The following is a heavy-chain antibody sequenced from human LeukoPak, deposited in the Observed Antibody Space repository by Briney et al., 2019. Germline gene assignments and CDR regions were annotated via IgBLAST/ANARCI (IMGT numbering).Heavy chain of an antibody. Sequence: GGSLRLSCAASGFTFSSYGMHWVRQAPGKGLDWVAFIRYDGSNKYYADSVKGRFTISRDNSKNTLYLQMNSLRAEDTAVYYRAKDQYSIAAAAADYWGQGTLVTVSS. J-gene: IGHJ4*02. CDR1: GFTFSSYG. CDR2: IRYDGSNK. V-gene: IGHV3-30*02. D-gene: IGHD6-13*01. CDR3: AKDQYSIAAAAADY.